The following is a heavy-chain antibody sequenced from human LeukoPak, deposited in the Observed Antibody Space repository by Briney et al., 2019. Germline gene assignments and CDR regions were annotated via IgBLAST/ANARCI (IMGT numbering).Heavy chain of an antibody. J-gene: IGHJ5*02. Sequence: SETLSLTCAVYIDSVSNDRWDWSRQTPAKGMEWIGEVNESGGTNISPSLRSRVILSVDTSKNQFSLKLISVTVADTAIYYFARGQGATVPQVGKNWFDPWGQGTRVTVSS. CDR3: ARGQGATVPQVGKNWFDP. V-gene: IGHV4-34*01. CDR1: IDSVSNDR. CDR2: VNESGGT. D-gene: IGHD1-26*01.